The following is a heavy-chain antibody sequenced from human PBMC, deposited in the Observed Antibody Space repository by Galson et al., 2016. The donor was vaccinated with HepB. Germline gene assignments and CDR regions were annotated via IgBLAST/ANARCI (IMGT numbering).Heavy chain of an antibody. Sequence: SLRLSCAASGFIFNTFWMHWVRQVPGNGLVWVSRIDTDGRITNYADSVRGRFTISRDNTKNTLFLQMNSLRAEDTAVYYCARDLGGYGGYWGQGTLVTVSS. J-gene: IGHJ4*02. V-gene: IGHV3-74*01. CDR1: GFIFNTFW. CDR2: IDTDGRIT. CDR3: ARDLGGYGGY. D-gene: IGHD5-12*01.